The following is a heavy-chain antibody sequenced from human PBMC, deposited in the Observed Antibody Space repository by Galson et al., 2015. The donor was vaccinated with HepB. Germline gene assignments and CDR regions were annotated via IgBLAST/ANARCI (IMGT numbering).Heavy chain of an antibody. J-gene: IGHJ3*02. CDR1: GFTFSSYG. D-gene: IGHD3-10*01. CDR2: IWYDGSNK. Sequence: SLRLSCAASGFTFSSYGMHWVRQAPGKGLEWVAVIWYDGSNKYYADSVKGRFTISRDNSKNTLYLQVNSLRAEDTAVYYCARDNRRASRGVITAGDAFDIWGQGTMVTVSS. CDR3: ARDNRRASRGVITAGDAFDI. V-gene: IGHV3-33*01.